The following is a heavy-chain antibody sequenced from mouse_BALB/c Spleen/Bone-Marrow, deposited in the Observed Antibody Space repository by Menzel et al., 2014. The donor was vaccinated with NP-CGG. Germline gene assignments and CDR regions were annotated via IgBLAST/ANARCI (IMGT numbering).Heavy chain of an antibody. CDR1: GYTFTSYY. V-gene: IGHV1S56*01. CDR3: ARSRYGSYYGY. J-gene: IGHJ2*01. CDR2: IYPGNVNT. Sequence: VKLVESGPELVKPGASVRISCKASGYTFTSYYIHWVKQRPGQGLEWIGWIYPGNVNTKYNEKFKAKATLTADKSSSTAYMQLSSLTSEDSAVYFCARSRYGSYYGYWGQGTPLTVSS. D-gene: IGHD1-1*01.